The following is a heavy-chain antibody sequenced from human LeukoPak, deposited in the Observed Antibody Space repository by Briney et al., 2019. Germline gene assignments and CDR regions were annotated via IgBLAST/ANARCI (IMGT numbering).Heavy chain of an antibody. CDR2: ISTISGAT. V-gene: IGHV3-48*04. Sequence: GGSLRLSCAASGFIFRDSTMNWVRQAPGKGLEWVAHISTISGATYYADSVTGRFTIYRDNAESSLFLQMNSLSAEDTALYYCVKSLTALDLWGQGTLVTVSS. J-gene: IGHJ5*02. CDR1: GFIFRDST. CDR3: VKSLTALDL. D-gene: IGHD3-16*02.